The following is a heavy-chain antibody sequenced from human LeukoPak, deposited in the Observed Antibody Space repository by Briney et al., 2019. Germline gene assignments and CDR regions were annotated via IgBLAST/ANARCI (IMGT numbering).Heavy chain of an antibody. CDR2: IYYSGST. J-gene: IGHJ4*02. V-gene: IGHV4-61*01. CDR3: ARVGSRGSGSYYSDY. Sequence: SETLSLTCTVSGGSVSSGSYYWSWIRQPPGEGLEWIGYIYYSGSTSYNPSLKSRVTISVDTSKNQFSLKLSSVTAADTAVYYCARVGSRGSGSYYSDYWGQGTLVTVSS. CDR1: GGSVSSGSYY. D-gene: IGHD3-10*01.